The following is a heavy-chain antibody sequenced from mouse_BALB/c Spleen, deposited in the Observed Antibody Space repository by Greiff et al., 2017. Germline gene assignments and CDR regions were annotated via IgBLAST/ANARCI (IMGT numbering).Heavy chain of an antibody. J-gene: IGHJ2*01. CDR1: GFTFSSYA. V-gene: IGHV5-9-3*01. Sequence: EVKLVESGGGLVKPGGSLKLSCAASGFTFSSYAMSWVRQTPEKRLEWVATISSGGSYTYYPDSVKGRFTISRDNAKNTLYLQMSSLRSEDTAMYYCARLYYDYDGYFDYWGQGTTLTVSS. CDR2: ISSGGSYT. D-gene: IGHD2-4*01. CDR3: ARLYYDYDGYFDY.